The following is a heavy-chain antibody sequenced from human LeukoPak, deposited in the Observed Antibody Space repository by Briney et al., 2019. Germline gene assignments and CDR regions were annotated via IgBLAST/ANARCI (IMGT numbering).Heavy chain of an antibody. V-gene: IGHV4-30-2*01. J-gene: IGHJ4*02. CDR2: IYHSGST. CDR1: GGSISSGGYY. CDR3: ATSDYTYVTDY. D-gene: IGHD4-11*01. Sequence: SETLSLTCTVSGGSISSGGYYWSWIRQPPGKGLEWIGYIYHSGSTYYNPSLRGRVTISIHASGNHFSLNLNSVTAADTAIYYCATSDYTYVTDYWGQGTLVTVSS.